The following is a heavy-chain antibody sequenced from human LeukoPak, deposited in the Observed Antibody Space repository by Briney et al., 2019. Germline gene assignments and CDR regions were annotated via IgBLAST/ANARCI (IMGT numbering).Heavy chain of an antibody. CDR3: ARDSRMNYYAS. CDR2: INEDGSAK. CDR1: GFTFNDYW. J-gene: IGHJ5*02. Sequence: GVSLRLSCTASGFTFNDYWMTWVRQTPGKGLEWLANINEDGSAKNYVDSVKGRFTISRDNAVNSLYLQMNSLRAEDTAMYYCARDSRMNYYASWGRGTLVTVSS. V-gene: IGHV3-7*01. D-gene: IGHD3-3*01.